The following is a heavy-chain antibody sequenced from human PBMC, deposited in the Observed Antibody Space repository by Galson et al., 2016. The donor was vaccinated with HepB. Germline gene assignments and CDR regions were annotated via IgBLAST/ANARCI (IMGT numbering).Heavy chain of an antibody. CDR1: GLTFSSYG. V-gene: IGHV3-33*01. CDR3: ARDMHRPYYYDSSGYGDMGYYFDY. D-gene: IGHD3-22*01. CDR2: IWYDGSNR. Sequence: LRLSCAASGLTFSSYGMHWVRQAPGKGLEWVAVIWYDGSNRYYADSVKGRFTISRDNSKTTLYLQMNSLRAEDTAVYYCARDMHRPYYYDSSGYGDMGYYFDYWGQGTLVTVSS. J-gene: IGHJ4*02.